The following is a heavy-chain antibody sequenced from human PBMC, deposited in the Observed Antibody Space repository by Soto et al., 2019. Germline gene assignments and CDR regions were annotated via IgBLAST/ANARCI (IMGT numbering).Heavy chain of an antibody. CDR2: IYPGDSDT. J-gene: IGHJ6*01. D-gene: IGHD6-13*01. CDR1: GYSFTSYW. V-gene: IGHV5-51*01. CDR3: ARVPGIAAAESWSGYYYYYYGMDV. Sequence: GESLKISCKGSGYSFTSYWIGWVRQMPGKGLEWMGIIYPGDSDTRYSPSFQGQVTISADKSISTAYLQSSSLKASDTAMYYCARVPGIAAAESWSGYYYYYYGMDVWGQGTTVTVSS.